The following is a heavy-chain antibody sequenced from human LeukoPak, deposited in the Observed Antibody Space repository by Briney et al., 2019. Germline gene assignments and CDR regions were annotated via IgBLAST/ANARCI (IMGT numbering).Heavy chain of an antibody. CDR3: ARGREYQLLAHFDY. J-gene: IGHJ4*02. CDR1: GGTFSSYA. Sequence: ASVKVSCKASGGTFSSYAISWVRQALGQGLEWMGGIIPIFGTANYAQKFQDRVTITADESTSTAYMELSSLRSEDTAVYYCARGREYQLLAHFDYWGQGTLVTVSS. D-gene: IGHD2-2*01. CDR2: IIPIFGTA. V-gene: IGHV1-69*13.